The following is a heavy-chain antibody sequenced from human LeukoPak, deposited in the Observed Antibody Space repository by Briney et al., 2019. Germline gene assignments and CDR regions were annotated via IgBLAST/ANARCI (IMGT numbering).Heavy chain of an antibody. CDR3: ARDPLTPNNWFDP. CDR2: IYTSGST. D-gene: IGHD2-8*01. V-gene: IGHV4-4*07. J-gene: IGHJ5*02. CDR1: GGSISSYY. Sequence: SETLSLTCTVSGGSISSYYWSWIRQPAGKGLEWIGRIYTSGSTNHNPSLKSRVTMPVDTSKNQFSLKLSSVTAADTAVYYCARDPLTPNNWFDPWGQGTLVTVSS.